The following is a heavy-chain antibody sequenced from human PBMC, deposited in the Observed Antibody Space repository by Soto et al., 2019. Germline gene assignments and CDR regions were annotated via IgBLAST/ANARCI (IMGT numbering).Heavy chain of an antibody. J-gene: IGHJ6*03. Sequence: ASVKVSCKASGYTFTSYDINWVRQATGQGLEWMGWMNPNSGNTGYAQKFQGRVTMTRNTSISTAYMELSSLRSEDTAVYYCARASYLDGFMVGYYYYYYMDVWGKGTTVTVSS. V-gene: IGHV1-8*01. CDR1: GYTFTSYD. D-gene: IGHD2-15*01. CDR3: ARASYLDGFMVGYYYYYYMDV. CDR2: MNPNSGNT.